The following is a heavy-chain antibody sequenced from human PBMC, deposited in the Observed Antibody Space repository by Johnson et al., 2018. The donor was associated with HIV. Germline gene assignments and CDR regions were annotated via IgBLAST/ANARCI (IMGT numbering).Heavy chain of an antibody. CDR2: ISYNGDGK. CDR3: ARGRKDMEAADGLDNDGWDM. D-gene: IGHD2-15*01. Sequence: VQLVESGGGVVQPGTSLRLECEGSDQMFRKYTLHWVRLAPGKGLQWVGVISYNGDGKYYGDSVKGRFTISRDTSKSTVSLQMDSLTIDDTAIYYCARGRKDMEAADGLDNDGWDMWGQGTLVTVSS. V-gene: IGHV3-30*04. J-gene: IGHJ3*02. CDR1: DQMFRKYT.